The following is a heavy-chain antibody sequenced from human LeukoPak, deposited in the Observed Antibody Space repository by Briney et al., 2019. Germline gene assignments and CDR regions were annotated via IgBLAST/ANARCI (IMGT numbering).Heavy chain of an antibody. CDR3: ARDRGVVPAAIGSYYYYMDV. D-gene: IGHD2-2*01. J-gene: IGHJ6*03. Sequence: ASVKVSCKASGYTFTGYYMHWVRQAPGQGLEWMGWINPNSGGTNYAQKFQGRVTITADESTSTAYMELSSLRSEDTAVYYCARDRGVVPAAIGSYYYYMDVWGKGTTVTVSS. V-gene: IGHV1-2*02. CDR2: INPNSGGT. CDR1: GYTFTGYY.